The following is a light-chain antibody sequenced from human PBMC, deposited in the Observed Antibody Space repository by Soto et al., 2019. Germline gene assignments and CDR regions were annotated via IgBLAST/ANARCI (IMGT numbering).Light chain of an antibody. Sequence: DIQMTQSPSSVSASVGDRVTITCRASQGISRWLVWYQQKPGKAPKLLIYAASRLQTGVPSRFSGSGSGTDCALTISSLQPEDFATYYCQQANSFPLTFGGGTKVEIK. CDR2: AAS. J-gene: IGKJ4*01. V-gene: IGKV1D-12*01. CDR3: QQANSFPLT. CDR1: QGISRW.